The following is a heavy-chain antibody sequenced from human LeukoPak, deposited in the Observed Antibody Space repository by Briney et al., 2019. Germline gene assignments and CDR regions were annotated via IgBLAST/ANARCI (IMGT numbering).Heavy chain of an antibody. J-gene: IGHJ6*03. CDR2: ISSSSTI. CDR1: GFTFSSYE. Sequence: GGSLRLSCAASGFTFSSYEMNWVRQAPGKGLEWVSYISSSSTIYYADSVKGRFTISRDNAKNSLYLQMNSLRAEDTAVYYCARARGVAYYYYMDVWGKGTTVTVSS. CDR3: ARARGVAYYYYMDV. V-gene: IGHV3-48*03. D-gene: IGHD2-15*01.